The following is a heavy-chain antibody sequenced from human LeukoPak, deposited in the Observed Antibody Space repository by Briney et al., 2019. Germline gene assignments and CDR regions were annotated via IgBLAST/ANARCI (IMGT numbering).Heavy chain of an antibody. J-gene: IGHJ5*02. Sequence: GGSLRLSCAASGFTVSSNYMSWVRQASGKGLEWVSVIYSGGSTYYADSVKGRFTISRDNSKNTLYLQMNSLRAEDTAVYYCARDQKGDYVWGSYHWFDPWGQGTLVTVSS. CDR1: GFTVSSNY. CDR2: IYSGGST. V-gene: IGHV3-66*01. CDR3: ARDQKGDYVWGSYHWFDP. D-gene: IGHD3-16*02.